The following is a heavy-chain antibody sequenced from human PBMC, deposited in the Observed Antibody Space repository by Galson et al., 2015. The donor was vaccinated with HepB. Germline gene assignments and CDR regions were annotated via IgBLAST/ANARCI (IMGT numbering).Heavy chain of an antibody. CDR1: GGTFSSYT. CDR2: IIPILGIA. CDR3: ARDLGDFWSGYYDY. V-gene: IGHV1-69*04. D-gene: IGHD3-3*01. J-gene: IGHJ4*02. Sequence: SVKVSCKASGGTFSSYTISWVRQAPGQGLEWMGRIIPILGIANYAQKFQGRVTITADKSTSTAYMELSSLRSEDTAVYYCARDLGDFWSGYYDYWGQGTLVTVSS.